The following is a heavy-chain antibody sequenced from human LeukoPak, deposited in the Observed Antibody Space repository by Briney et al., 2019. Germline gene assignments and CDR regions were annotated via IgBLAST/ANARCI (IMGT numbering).Heavy chain of an antibody. Sequence: ASVKVSCKASGYTFTGYYMHWVRQDPGQGLEWMGRINPNIGGTNYAQKFQGRVTMTRDTSISTIYMELSRLRSDDTAVYYCARVGDGLNDAFDIWGQGTMVSVSS. CDR3: ARVGDGLNDAFDI. D-gene: IGHD5-24*01. CDR1: GYTFTGYY. V-gene: IGHV1-2*06. CDR2: INPNIGGT. J-gene: IGHJ3*02.